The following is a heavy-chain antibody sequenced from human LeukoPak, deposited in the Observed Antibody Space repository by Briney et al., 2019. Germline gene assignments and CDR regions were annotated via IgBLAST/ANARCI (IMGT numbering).Heavy chain of an antibody. CDR1: GYTFTSYG. Sequence: ASVKVSCKASGYTFTSYGISWVRQAPGQGLEWMGWISPYNGNTDYSQKLQGRVTMTTDTSTSTAYMELRSLRSDDTAVYYYATSNYVAAALGYFDYWGQGTLVTVSS. CDR3: ATSNYVAAALGYFDY. D-gene: IGHD6-13*01. J-gene: IGHJ4*02. V-gene: IGHV1-18*01. CDR2: ISPYNGNT.